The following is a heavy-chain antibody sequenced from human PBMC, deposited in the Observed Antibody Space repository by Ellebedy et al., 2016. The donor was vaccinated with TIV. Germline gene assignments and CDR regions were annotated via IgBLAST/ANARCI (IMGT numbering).Heavy chain of an antibody. CDR2: VSAYNVNT. V-gene: IGHV1-18*04. CDR3: ARAHGVGATGWFDS. CDR1: GYTFSSYG. Sequence: AASVKVSCKASGYTFSSYGINWARQAPAQGLEWIGWVSAYNVNTEYAQKFRGRVTMTKDTSTSTAYMELRSLRSDDTAVYYCARAHGVGATGWFDSWGQGTLVTVSS. D-gene: IGHD1-26*01. J-gene: IGHJ5*01.